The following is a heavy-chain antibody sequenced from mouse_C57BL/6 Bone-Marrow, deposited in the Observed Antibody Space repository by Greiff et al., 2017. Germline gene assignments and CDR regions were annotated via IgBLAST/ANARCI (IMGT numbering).Heavy chain of an antibody. D-gene: IGHD1-1*01. CDR3: TSSPSYFDY. Sequence: VHVKQSGAELVRPGASVKLSCTASGFNIKDDYMHWVKQRPEQGLEWIGWIDPENGDTEYASKFQGKATITADTSSNTAYLQLSSLTYEDTAVYYCTSSPSYFDYWGQGTTLTVSS. CDR1: GFNIKDDY. CDR2: IDPENGDT. J-gene: IGHJ2*01. V-gene: IGHV14-4*01.